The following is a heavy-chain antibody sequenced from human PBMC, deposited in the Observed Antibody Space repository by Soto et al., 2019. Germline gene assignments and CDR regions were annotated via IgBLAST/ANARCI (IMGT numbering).Heavy chain of an antibody. CDR3: AKAETGDRSGGFDY. V-gene: IGHV3-30*18. Sequence: QVQLVESGGGVVQPGRSLRLSCAASGFTFSNYGMHWVRQAPGKGLEWVAVISYDGSNKYYADSVKGRFTISRDNSKNTLYLQMNSRRADDTAVYYCAKAETGDRSGGFDYWGQGTLVTVSS. CDR1: GFTFSNYG. CDR2: ISYDGSNK. J-gene: IGHJ4*02. D-gene: IGHD7-27*01.